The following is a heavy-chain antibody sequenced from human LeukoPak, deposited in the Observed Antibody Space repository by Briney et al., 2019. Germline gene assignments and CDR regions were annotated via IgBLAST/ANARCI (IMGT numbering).Heavy chain of an antibody. D-gene: IGHD2-2*01. V-gene: IGHV1-18*01. CDR1: GYTFTSYG. CDR3: ARDVPCSTSCYSHYYYYYGMDV. Sequence: ASVKVSCKASGYTFTSYGISWVRQAPGQGLEWMGWISAYNGNTTYAQKLQGRVTMTTDTSTSTAYMELRSLRSDDTAVYYCARDVPCSTSCYSHYYYYYGMDVWGQGTTVTVSS. CDR2: ISAYNGNT. J-gene: IGHJ6*02.